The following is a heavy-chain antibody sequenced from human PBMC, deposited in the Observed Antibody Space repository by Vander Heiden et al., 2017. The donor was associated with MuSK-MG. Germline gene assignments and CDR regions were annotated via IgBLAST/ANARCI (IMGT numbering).Heavy chain of an antibody. D-gene: IGHD1-1*01. CDR1: GGSFSGYY. V-gene: IGHV4-34*01. Sequence: QVQLQQWGAGLLKPSETLSLTCAVYGGSFSGYYWSWIRQPPGKGLEWIGEINHSGSTKYNPSRKRRVTISVDTSKNQCALKLSSVTAAETAVYYCAMIINWNDVWLGAFDIWGQGTMVTVCS. CDR2: INHSGST. J-gene: IGHJ3*02. CDR3: AMIINWNDVWLGAFDI.